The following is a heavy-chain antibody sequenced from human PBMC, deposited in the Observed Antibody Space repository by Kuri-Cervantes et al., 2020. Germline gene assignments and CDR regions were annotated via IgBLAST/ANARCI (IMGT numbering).Heavy chain of an antibody. CDR1: GFTFDDYG. CDR3: ARGTRYDYIWGSFDC. D-gene: IGHD3-16*01. Sequence: ETLSLTCAASGFTFDDYGMSWVRQAPGKGLEWVSGINWNGGSTGYADSVKGRFTISRDNAQNSLYLQMNGLRAEDTALYYCARGTRYDYIWGSFDCWGQGALVTVSS. CDR2: INWNGGST. J-gene: IGHJ4*02. V-gene: IGHV3-20*04.